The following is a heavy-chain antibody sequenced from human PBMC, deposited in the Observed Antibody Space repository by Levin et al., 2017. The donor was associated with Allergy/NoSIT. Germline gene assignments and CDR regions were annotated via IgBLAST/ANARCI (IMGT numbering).Heavy chain of an antibody. Sequence: GESLKISCAASGFTFSDFIMNWVRQAPGKGLEWVSSISSGSSYIYYADSVKGRFTISRDNANNSLYLQVNSLRAEDTALYYCARDKGYSGYEGGFDYWGQGTLVTVSS. D-gene: IGHD5-12*01. CDR3: ARDKGYSGYEGGFDY. V-gene: IGHV3-21*01. CDR2: ISSGSSYI. CDR1: GFTFSDFI. J-gene: IGHJ4*02.